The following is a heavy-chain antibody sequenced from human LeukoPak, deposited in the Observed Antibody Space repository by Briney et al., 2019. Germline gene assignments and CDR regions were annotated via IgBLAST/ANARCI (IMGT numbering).Heavy chain of an antibody. CDR1: GISLRNYG. CDR2: ISDRGGRT. CDR3: AKRGVVIRVMLDGFHKEANYLDS. V-gene: IGHV3-23*01. Sequence: PGGSLRLSCVVSGISLRNYGMSWVREAPGGGLGWGAGISDRGGRTTYAESVKGRFTISNNNTKNTLYLQINSMRVDDTAVYFCAKRGVVIRVMLDGFHKEANYLDSWGQGALVTVSS. J-gene: IGHJ4*02. D-gene: IGHD3-16*01.